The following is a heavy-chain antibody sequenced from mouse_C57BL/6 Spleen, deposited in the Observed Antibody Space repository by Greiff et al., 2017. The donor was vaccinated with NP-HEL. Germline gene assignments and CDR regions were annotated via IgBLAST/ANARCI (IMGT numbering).Heavy chain of an antibody. CDR3: TRGDYGSSLTLDY. CDR2: IDPETGGT. CDR1: GYTFTDYE. V-gene: IGHV1-15*01. J-gene: IGHJ2*01. D-gene: IGHD1-1*01. Sequence: QVQLKESGAELVRPGASVTLSCKASGYTFTDYEMHWVKQTPVHGLEWIGAIDPETGGTAYNQKFKGKAILTADKSSSTAYMELRSLTSEDSAVYYCTRGDYGSSLTLDYWGQGTTLTVSS.